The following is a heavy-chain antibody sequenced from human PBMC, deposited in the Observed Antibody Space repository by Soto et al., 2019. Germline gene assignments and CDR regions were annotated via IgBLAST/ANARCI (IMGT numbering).Heavy chain of an antibody. CDR1: GRSIISYY. CDR2: IYDNGIT. J-gene: IGHJ4*02. V-gene: IGHV4-59*12. CDR3: ARTYDSNGYANEFDS. Sequence: QVVLQGSGPGLLKPSETLSLTCSVSGRSIISYYWSWVRQPPGRGLEWIGYIYDNGITSQNPSLKSRVTMSADTSQNQFSLKLTSVTGADTAVYFCARTYDSNGYANEFDSWGQGILVTVTS. D-gene: IGHD3-22*01.